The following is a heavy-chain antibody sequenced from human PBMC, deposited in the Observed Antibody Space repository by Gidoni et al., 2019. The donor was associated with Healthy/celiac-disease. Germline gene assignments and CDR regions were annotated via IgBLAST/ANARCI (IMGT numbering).Heavy chain of an antibody. V-gene: IGHV1-46*01. Sequence: QVQLVQSGAEVKKPGASVKVSCKASGYTFTSYYMHWVRQAPGQGLEWMGIINPSGGSTSYAQKFQGRVTMTRDTSTSTVYMELSSLRSEDTAVYYCARDGPYYYDSSGYPDYWGQGTLVTASS. J-gene: IGHJ4*02. D-gene: IGHD3-22*01. CDR3: ARDGPYYYDSSGYPDY. CDR1: GYTFTSYY. CDR2: INPSGGST.